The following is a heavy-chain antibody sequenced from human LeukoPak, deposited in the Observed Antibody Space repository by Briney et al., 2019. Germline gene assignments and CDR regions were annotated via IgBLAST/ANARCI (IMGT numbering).Heavy chain of an antibody. J-gene: IGHJ3*02. CDR3: ARGHSSSWYGGAFDI. D-gene: IGHD6-13*01. Sequence: GGSPRLSCAASGFTVSSNYISWGRQAPGGGLEWVSVISSGGSTFYADSVKGRFTISSDNSKNTLYLRMNSLRVEDTAVYYCARGHSSSWYGGAFDIWGQGTRVTVSS. CDR2: ISSGGST. CDR1: GFTVSSNY. V-gene: IGHV3-66*01.